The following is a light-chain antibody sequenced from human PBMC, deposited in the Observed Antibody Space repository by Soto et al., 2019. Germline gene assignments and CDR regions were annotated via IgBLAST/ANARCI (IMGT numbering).Light chain of an antibody. CDR3: SSYTSSSTLVV. CDR2: DVS. CDR1: SSDVGGYNY. J-gene: IGLJ2*01. V-gene: IGLV2-14*01. Sequence: QSALTQPASVSGSPGQSITISCTGTSSDVGGYNYVSWYQQHPGKAPKLMIYDVSNRPSGVSNRFSGSKSGNTASLTISRLQAEDEADYYGSSYTSSSTLVVFGGGTKLTVL.